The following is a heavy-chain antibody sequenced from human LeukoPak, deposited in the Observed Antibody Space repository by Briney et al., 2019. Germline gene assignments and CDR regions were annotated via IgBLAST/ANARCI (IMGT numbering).Heavy chain of an antibody. CDR2: IYSGGST. J-gene: IGHJ4*02. Sequence: GGSLRLSCAASGFTVSSNYMSWVRQAPGKGLEWVSVIYSGGSTYYADSVKGRFTISRDNSKNTLYLQMNSLRAEDTAVYYCARGLLDSSGWSIFDYWGQGTLVTVSS. CDR3: ARGLLDSSGWSIFDY. V-gene: IGHV3-53*01. CDR1: GFTVSSNY. D-gene: IGHD6-19*01.